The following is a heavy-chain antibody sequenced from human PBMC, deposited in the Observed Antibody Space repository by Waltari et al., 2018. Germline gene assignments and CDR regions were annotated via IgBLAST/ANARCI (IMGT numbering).Heavy chain of an antibody. CDR3: ARDRSGTTYYSWFDP. D-gene: IGHD2-21*01. CDR2: IYTSGST. J-gene: IGHJ5*02. V-gene: IGHV4-4*07. CDR1: GGSISSYY. Sequence: QVQLQESGPGLVKPSETLSLTCPVSGGSISSYYWSWIRQPAGKGLGGIGRIYTSGSTNYNPSLKSRVTISVDKSKNQFSLKLSSVTAADTAVYYCARDRSGTTYYSWFDPWGQGTLVTVSS.